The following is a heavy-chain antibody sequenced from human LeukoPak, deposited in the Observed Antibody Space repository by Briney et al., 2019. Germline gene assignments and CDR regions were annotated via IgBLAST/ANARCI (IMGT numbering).Heavy chain of an antibody. V-gene: IGHV3-21*01. CDR3: ARGIPNWFDP. CDR2: ISGSSKDI. D-gene: IGHD2-21*01. J-gene: IGHJ5*02. CDR1: GFTFSTYA. Sequence: GGSLRLSCAASGFTFSTYAMSWVRQAPGRGLEWVSSISGSSKDIYYTDSVKGRFTISRDNAKNSLYLQMNSLRAEDTAVYYCARGIPNWFDPWGQGTLVTVSP.